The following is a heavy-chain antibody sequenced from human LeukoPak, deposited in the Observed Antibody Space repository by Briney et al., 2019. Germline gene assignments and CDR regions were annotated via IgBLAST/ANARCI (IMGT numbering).Heavy chain of an antibody. CDR2: ISGSGGST. V-gene: IGHV3-23*01. J-gene: IGHJ6*02. D-gene: IGHD6-13*01. CDR3: AKDLGSSSWYHFYYYGMDV. Sequence: PGGSLRLSCAASGFTFSSYAMSWVRQAPGKGLEWVSGISGSGGSTYYADSVKGRFTISRDNSKNTLYLQMNSLRAEDTAVYYCAKDLGSSSWYHFYYYGMDVWGQGTTVTVSS. CDR1: GFTFSSYA.